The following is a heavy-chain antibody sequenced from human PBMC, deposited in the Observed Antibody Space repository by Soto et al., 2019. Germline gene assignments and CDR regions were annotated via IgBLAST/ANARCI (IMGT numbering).Heavy chain of an antibody. V-gene: IGHV3-21*01. CDR2: ISSTTNYI. J-gene: IGHJ4*02. Sequence: EVQLVESGGGLVKPGGSLRLSCAASGFTFTRYSMNWVRQAPGKGLEWVSSISSTTNYIYYADSMKGRFTVSRDNAKISVYLEMNSLSAEDTAVYYCARESEDLTSNFDYWGQGTLVTVSS. CDR3: ARESEDLTSNFDY. CDR1: GFTFTRYS.